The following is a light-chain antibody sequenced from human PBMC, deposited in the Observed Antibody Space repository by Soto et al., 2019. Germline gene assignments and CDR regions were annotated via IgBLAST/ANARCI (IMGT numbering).Light chain of an antibody. V-gene: IGLV2-14*01. J-gene: IGLJ2*01. CDR3: SSYTSSSPVV. CDR2: DVS. Sequence: QSALTQPASVSGSPGQSITISCTGTSSDVGGYNYVSWYQQHPGKAPKLMIYDVSNRPSGVSNGFSGSKSGNTASLTISGLRAEDEADYYCSSYTSSSPVVFGGGTKVTVL. CDR1: SSDVGGYNY.